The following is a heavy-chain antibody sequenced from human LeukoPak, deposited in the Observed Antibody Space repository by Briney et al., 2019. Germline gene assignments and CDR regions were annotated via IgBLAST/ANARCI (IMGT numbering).Heavy chain of an antibody. Sequence: GGSLRLSCAASGFTFSSYWMHWVRQAPGKGLMWVSRINSDGSRTTYADSVRGRFTISRDNAKSTLYLQMNSLRAEDTAVYYCAKEVAVDSGSYGGLDYWGQGTLVTVSS. D-gene: IGHD1-26*01. V-gene: IGHV3-74*01. CDR2: INSDGSRT. CDR1: GFTFSSYW. CDR3: AKEVAVDSGSYGGLDY. J-gene: IGHJ4*02.